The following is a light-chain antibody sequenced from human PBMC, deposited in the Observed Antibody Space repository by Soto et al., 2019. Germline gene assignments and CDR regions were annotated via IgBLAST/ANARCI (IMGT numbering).Light chain of an antibody. V-gene: IGKV3-11*01. CDR2: DAS. Sequence: DIVMTQSPATLSLSPGERATLSCRASQSVSSYLAWYQQKPGQAPRLLIYDASNRATGIPARFSGSGSGTDFTLTISSLEPEDFAVYYCQQRSNWPYTFGQGTKVDIK. CDR3: QQRSNWPYT. CDR1: QSVSSY. J-gene: IGKJ2*01.